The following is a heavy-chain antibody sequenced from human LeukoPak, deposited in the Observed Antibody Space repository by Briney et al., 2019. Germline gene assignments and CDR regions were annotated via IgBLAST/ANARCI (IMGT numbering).Heavy chain of an antibody. CDR1: GGTFSSYA. V-gene: IGHV1-69*13. J-gene: IGHJ4*02. CDR3: ARDGDRVVPAAPTRDFDY. CDR2: IIPIFGTA. Sequence: ASVEVSCKASGGTFSSYAISWVRQAPGQGLEWMGGIIPIFGTANYAQKFQGRVTITADESTSTAYMELSSLRSEDTAVYYCARDGDRVVPAAPTRDFDYWGQGTLVTVSS. D-gene: IGHD2-2*01.